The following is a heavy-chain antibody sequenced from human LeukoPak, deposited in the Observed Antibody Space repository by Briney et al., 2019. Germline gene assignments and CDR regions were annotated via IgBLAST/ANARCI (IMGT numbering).Heavy chain of an antibody. V-gene: IGHV3-7*01. CDR1: GFTFSSYW. J-gene: IGHJ4*02. Sequence: AGGSLRLSCAASGFTFSSYWMSWVRQAPGKGLEWVANIKQDGSEKYYVDSVKGRFTISRDNAKNSLYLQMNSLRAEDTAVYYCARDDRPRDSSSWHAFDYWGQGTLVTVSS. CDR3: ARDDRPRDSSSWHAFDY. D-gene: IGHD6-13*01. CDR2: IKQDGSEK.